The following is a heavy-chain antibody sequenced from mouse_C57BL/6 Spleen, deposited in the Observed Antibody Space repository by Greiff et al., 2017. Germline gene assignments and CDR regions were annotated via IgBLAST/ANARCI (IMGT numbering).Heavy chain of an antibody. V-gene: IGHV1-52*01. CDR2: IDPSDSET. D-gene: IGHD2-5*01. CDR3: ARSPYSNYLDY. Sequence: QVQLQQPGAELVRPGSSVKLSCKASGYTFTSYWMHWVKQRPIQGLEWIGNIDPSDSETHYNQKFKDKDTLTVDKSSSTAYMQLSSLTSEDSAVYYCARSPYSNYLDYWGQGTTLTVSS. CDR1: GYTFTSYW. J-gene: IGHJ2*01.